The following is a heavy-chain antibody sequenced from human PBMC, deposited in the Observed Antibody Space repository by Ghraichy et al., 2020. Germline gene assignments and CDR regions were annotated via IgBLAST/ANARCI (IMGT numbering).Heavy chain of an antibody. V-gene: IGHV3-7*01. D-gene: IGHD4-17*01. CDR1: GFIFSTYC. J-gene: IGHJ5*02. CDR2: IKQGGSAK. CDR3: VRDLQPYFHDEYGTP. Sequence: GGSLRLSCAASGFIFSTYCMSWVRQAPGKGLEWVANIKQGGSAKYYGDSVKGRFTISRDNAENSLYLQMNSLRAEDTAVYYCVRDLQPYFHDEYGTPWGRGTLVTVSS.